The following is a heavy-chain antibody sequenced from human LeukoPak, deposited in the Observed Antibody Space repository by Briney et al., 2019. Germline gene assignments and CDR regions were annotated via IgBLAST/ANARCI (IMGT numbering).Heavy chain of an antibody. J-gene: IGHJ3*02. V-gene: IGHV3-30*02. Sequence: RGSLRLSCAASGFTFSSYGTHWVRQAPGKGLEWVAFIRYDGSNKYYADSVKGRFTISRDNSKNTLYLQMNSLRAEDTAVYYCAKEMRYYDSSGYPPDAFDIWGQGTMVTVSS. D-gene: IGHD3-22*01. CDR1: GFTFSSYG. CDR3: AKEMRYYDSSGYPPDAFDI. CDR2: IRYDGSNK.